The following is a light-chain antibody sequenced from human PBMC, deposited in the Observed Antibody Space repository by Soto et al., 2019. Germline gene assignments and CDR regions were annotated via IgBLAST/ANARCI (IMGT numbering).Light chain of an antibody. Sequence: DIQLTQSPSSLSASVGDRITITCRASQSISTYLNWYQQKPGEAPTLLVYDSSTLQSGVPSRFSGSGFGAEFTLTVSSLQPEDFATYYCQPYNNWPLTVGGGTKVDIK. CDR3: QPYNNWPLT. J-gene: IGKJ4*01. CDR1: QSISTY. V-gene: IGKV1-39*01. CDR2: DSS.